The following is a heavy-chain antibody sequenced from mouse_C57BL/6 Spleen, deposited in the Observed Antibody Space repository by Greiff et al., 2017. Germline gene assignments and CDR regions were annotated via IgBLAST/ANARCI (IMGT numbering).Heavy chain of an antibody. V-gene: IGHV1-9*01. D-gene: IGHD2-12*01. CDR1: GYTFTGYW. Sequence: QVQLQQSGAELMKPWPSVTLSCKATGYTFTGYWVEWVKQRPGHGLEWLGEILPGSGSTNYNEKFKGKATFTADTSSNTAYMQLSSLTTEDSAIYYCARAYYRDYYAMDYWGQGTSVTVSS. CDR3: ARAYYRDYYAMDY. J-gene: IGHJ4*01. CDR2: ILPGSGST.